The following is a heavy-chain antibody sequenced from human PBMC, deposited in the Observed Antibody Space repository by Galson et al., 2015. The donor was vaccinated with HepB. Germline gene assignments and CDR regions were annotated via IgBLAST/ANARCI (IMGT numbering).Heavy chain of an antibody. V-gene: IGHV2-26*01. Sequence: PALVKPTQTLTLYCTVPGFSLTNARMGVSWIRQSPGKAPEWLAHILSNGKKVYSESLGTRLTISRHTSKKQVMFVMTNMDPVDTATYFCARIRDATSWYDRFDFWGQGSLVTVAS. CDR1: GFSLTNARMG. D-gene: IGHD6-13*01. CDR2: ILSNGKK. J-gene: IGHJ4*02. CDR3: ARIRDATSWYDRFDF.